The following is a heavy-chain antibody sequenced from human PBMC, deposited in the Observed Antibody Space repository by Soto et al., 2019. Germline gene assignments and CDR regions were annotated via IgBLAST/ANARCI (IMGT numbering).Heavy chain of an antibody. J-gene: IGHJ4*02. CDR3: ATDWGYYGSSGSGH. CDR2: FDPEDGET. V-gene: IGHV1-24*01. CDR1: GFTLTEFS. D-gene: IGHD3-22*01. Sequence: GASVKVSCKVSGFTLTEFSMHWARQAPGKGLEWMGGFDPEDGETIYAQKFQGRVTMTEDTSTDTAYMELSSLRSEDTAVYYCATDWGYYGSSGSGHWGQGTLVTVSS.